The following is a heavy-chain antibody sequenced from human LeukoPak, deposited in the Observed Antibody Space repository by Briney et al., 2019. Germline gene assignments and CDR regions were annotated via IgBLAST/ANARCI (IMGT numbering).Heavy chain of an antibody. CDR2: ISSSVSYI. V-gene: IGHV3-11*01. Sequence: PGGSLRLSCAASGFTFRDYYMGWIRQAPGKGLEWVSYISSSVSYIYYADSVKGRFTISRDNAKNSLYPEMNSLRAEDTAVYYCAREGDPDAFDIWGQGTMVTVSS. CDR3: AREGDPDAFDI. D-gene: IGHD3-10*01. CDR1: GFTFRDYY. J-gene: IGHJ3*02.